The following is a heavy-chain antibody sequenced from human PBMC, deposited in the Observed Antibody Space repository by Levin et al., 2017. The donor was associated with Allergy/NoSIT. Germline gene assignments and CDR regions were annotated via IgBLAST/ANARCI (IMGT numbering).Heavy chain of an antibody. CDR1: GYTFTGYY. D-gene: IGHD2-15*01. Sequence: ASVKVSCKASGYTFTGYYMHWVRQAPGQGLEWMGRINPNSGGTNYAQKFQGRVTMTRDTSISTAYMELSRLRSDDTAVYYCAREWRGCSGGSCYSGVDPWGQGTLVTVSS. CDR2: INPNSGGT. CDR3: AREWRGCSGGSCYSGVDP. V-gene: IGHV1-2*06. J-gene: IGHJ5*02.